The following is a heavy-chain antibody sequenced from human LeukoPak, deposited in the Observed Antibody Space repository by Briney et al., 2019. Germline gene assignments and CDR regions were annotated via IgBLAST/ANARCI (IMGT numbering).Heavy chain of an antibody. V-gene: IGHV4-59*08. Sequence: SETLSLTCTVSGGSISSYYWSWIRQPPGKGLEWIGYIYYSGSTNYNPSLKSRVTISVDTSKNQFSLKLSSVTAADTAVYYCARHGWQQPVPDWGQGTLVTVSS. D-gene: IGHD6-13*01. CDR1: GGSISSYY. CDR3: ARHGWQQPVPD. CDR2: IYYSGST. J-gene: IGHJ4*02.